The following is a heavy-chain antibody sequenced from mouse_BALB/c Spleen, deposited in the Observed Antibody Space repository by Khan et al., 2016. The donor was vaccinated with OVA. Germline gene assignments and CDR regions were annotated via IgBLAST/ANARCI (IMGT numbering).Heavy chain of an antibody. CDR1: GYSITSGYG. Sequence: EVKLLESGPGLVKPSQSLSLTCTVTGYSITSGYGWNWIRQFPGNKLEWMGYISYSGSTNYNPSLKSRISITRDTSKNQFFLQLNSVTTEDTATXYRARTARIKYWGQGTTLTVSS. D-gene: IGHD1-2*01. CDR2: ISYSGST. CDR3: ARTARIKY. V-gene: IGHV3-2*02. J-gene: IGHJ2*01.